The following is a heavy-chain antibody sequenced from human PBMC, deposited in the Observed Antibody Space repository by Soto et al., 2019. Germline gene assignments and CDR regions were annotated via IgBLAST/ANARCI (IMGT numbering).Heavy chain of an antibody. Sequence: QLHLQESGPGLVRPSQTLSLTCTVSGGSIISGGYYWSWIRQLPGKGLEWIGYIYYSGTTYYNPSLESRVTISVDTSKNQFSLRLSSVTAADTAVYYCAIGDYGGANSWGQGTLVTVSS. V-gene: IGHV4-31*03. CDR2: IYYSGTT. D-gene: IGHD4-17*01. CDR1: GGSIISGGYY. CDR3: AIGDYGGANS. J-gene: IGHJ4*02.